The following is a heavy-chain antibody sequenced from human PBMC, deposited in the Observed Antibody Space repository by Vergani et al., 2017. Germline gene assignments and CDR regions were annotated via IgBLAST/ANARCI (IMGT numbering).Heavy chain of an antibody. CDR1: GFSLTSSGMR. V-gene: IGHV2-70*04. D-gene: IGHD6-19*01. CDR3: ARTTGVPPNRSGMYYFDF. J-gene: IGHJ4*02. Sequence: QVTFKESGPALVNPRQALTLTCTFSGFSLTSSGMRVSWFRQSPGKALEWLERIDWDDDKFYSASLKTRLAISKDLSNDLVVLTMTNMGRADTGTYYCARTTGVPPNRSGMYYFDFWSQGTLVTVSS. CDR2: IDWDDDK.